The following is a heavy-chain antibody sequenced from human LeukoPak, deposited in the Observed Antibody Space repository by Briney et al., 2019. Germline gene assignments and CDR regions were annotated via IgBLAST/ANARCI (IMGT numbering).Heavy chain of an antibody. J-gene: IGHJ5*02. D-gene: IGHD3-22*01. CDR3: ARPYYYDSRIDP. CDR1: GGSISSGDYY. CDR2: MYYSGST. V-gene: IGHV4-30-4*01. Sequence: PSETLSLTCTDSGGSISSGDYYWSWIRQPPGKGLEWIGYMYYSGSTYYNPSLKSRATISVDTSKNQFSLKLSSVTAADTAVYYCARPYYYDSRIDPWGQGTLVTVPS.